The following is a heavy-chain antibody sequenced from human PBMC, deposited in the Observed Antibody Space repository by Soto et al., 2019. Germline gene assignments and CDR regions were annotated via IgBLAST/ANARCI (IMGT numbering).Heavy chain of an antibody. D-gene: IGHD2-2*01. CDR1: GFTFSNYG. V-gene: IGHV3-30*18. CDR3: AKDVYCSTTGCLRNIVHC. J-gene: IGHJ4*02. CDR2: MSYDGINK. Sequence: QVQLVESGGGVVQPGRSLRLSCAASGFTFSNYGMHWVHQAPGKGLEWVSIMSYDGINKLYADSVKGRFTISRDNSKNTLYLQMDSLRAEDTAVYYCAKDVYCSTTGCLRNIVHCWGQGTLVTVSS.